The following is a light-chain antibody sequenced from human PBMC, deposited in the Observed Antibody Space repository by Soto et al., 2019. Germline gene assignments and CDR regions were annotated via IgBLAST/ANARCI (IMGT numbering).Light chain of an antibody. CDR2: GAS. V-gene: IGKV3-15*01. CDR3: QSYNDWPFT. J-gene: IGKJ2*01. CDR1: ESLSTY. Sequence: EIVMTQSPATLSVSPGERVTLSCRASESLSTYLAWYQHKPGQAPRLLIYGASTKATGIPARFSGSGSATDFTLTISSLQSVDFAVYYCQSYNDWPFTFGQGTKLEI.